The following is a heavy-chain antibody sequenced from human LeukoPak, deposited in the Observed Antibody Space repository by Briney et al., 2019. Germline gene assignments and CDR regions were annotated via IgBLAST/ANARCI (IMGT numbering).Heavy chain of an antibody. CDR3: ARSPFSRGVLGAWDV. V-gene: IGHV1-46*01. CDR1: GYTFTSYY. Sequence: ASVKVSCKASGYTFTSYYMHWVRQAPGQGLEWMGLITPSGGSTTYAQKFQGRVTMTRDMSTSTVYMELSSLRSEDTAVYYCARSPFSRGVLGAWDVWGKGTTVTISS. D-gene: IGHD3-10*01. J-gene: IGHJ6*04. CDR2: ITPSGGST.